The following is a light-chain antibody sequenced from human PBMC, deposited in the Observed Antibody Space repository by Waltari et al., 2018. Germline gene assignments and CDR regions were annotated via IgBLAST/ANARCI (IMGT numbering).Light chain of an antibody. CDR1: SSDVGDYNY. V-gene: IGLV2-14*03. Sequence: QSALTQPASVSGSPGQSITISCTGTSSDVGDYNYVSWYQQHPGKAPKLRIYDVSNRPSGVSNRFSGSKSGNTASLTISGLQAEDEADYYCSSYTSSSPYVFGTGTKVTVL. CDR2: DVS. CDR3: SSYTSSSPYV. J-gene: IGLJ1*01.